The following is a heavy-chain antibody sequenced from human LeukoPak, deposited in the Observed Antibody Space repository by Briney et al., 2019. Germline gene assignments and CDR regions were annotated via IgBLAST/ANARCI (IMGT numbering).Heavy chain of an antibody. V-gene: IGHV3-7*01. CDR2: IKYDGSEK. CDR1: GFTFSNYW. Sequence: GGSLRLSCGATGFTFSNYWMSWFRQAPGKGLEWVANIKYDGSEKQYVDSVKGRFTIARDNARKSVSLQMNSLRAEDTAVYYCARYLNSGPEDFWGQGTLVTVSS. J-gene: IGHJ4*02. D-gene: IGHD1-26*01. CDR3: ARYLNSGPEDF.